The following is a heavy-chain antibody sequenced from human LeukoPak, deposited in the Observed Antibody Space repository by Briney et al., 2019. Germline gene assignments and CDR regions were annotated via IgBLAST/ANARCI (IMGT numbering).Heavy chain of an antibody. V-gene: IGHV3-33*08. CDR2: IWPDGSIK. J-gene: IGHJ4*02. Sequence: GGSLRLSCAASGFTFRNYGMHWIRQAPGKGLEWVAVIWPDGSIKYYTDSVKGRFTISRDNSKSTLYLQMNSLRTEDTAVYYCARAIDSYGFYDSWGQGTLVAVSS. D-gene: IGHD5-18*01. CDR1: GFTFRNYG. CDR3: ARAIDSYGFYDS.